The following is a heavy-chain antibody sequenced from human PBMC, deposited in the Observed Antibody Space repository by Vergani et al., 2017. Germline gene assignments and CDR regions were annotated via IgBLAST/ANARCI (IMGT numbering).Heavy chain of an antibody. V-gene: IGHV3-23*03. J-gene: IGHJ6*02. CDR1: GFTFSSYA. D-gene: IGHD5-18*01. Sequence: EVQLLESGGGLVQPGGSLRLSCAASGFTFSSYAMSWVRQAPGKGLEWVSVIYSGGSSTYYADSVKGRFTISRDNSKNTLYLQMNSLRAEDTAVYYCARGGVVTAMVNYYYYGMDVWGQGTTVTVSS. CDR2: IYSGGSST. CDR3: ARGGVVTAMVNYYYYGMDV.